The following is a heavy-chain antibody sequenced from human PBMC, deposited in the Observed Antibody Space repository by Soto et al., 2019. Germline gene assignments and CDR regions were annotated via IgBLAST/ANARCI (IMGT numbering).Heavy chain of an antibody. V-gene: IGHV1-69*06. CDR1: GGGFNSYS. D-gene: IGHD6-25*01. CDR3: ARGGPVIIPAATNWFDP. J-gene: IGHJ5*02. Sequence: QVPLVQSGAEVKKPGSSVKVSCKSSGGGFNSYSISWVRQAPGHGLEWMGVIIPIFGTPTYAQKFQGRVTITANKSTSTAYMEVSRRTSEATAVYYCARGGPVIIPAATNWFDPWGQGTLVTVSS. CDR2: IIPIFGTP.